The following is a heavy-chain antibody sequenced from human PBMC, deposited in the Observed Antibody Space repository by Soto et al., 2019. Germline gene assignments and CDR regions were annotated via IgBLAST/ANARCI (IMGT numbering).Heavy chain of an antibody. Sequence: EVHLLESGGGLVQPGESLRLSCGTSGFPFSSCVMTWVRQAPGKGLEWVSSITNTGSGTYYADSVKGRFTISRDKSKNTMYLQMNNLRGEDTAVYYCATGLISGRWYAEDWGQGTLVTVSS. CDR1: GFPFSSCV. V-gene: IGHV3-23*01. CDR3: ATGLISGRWYAED. CDR2: ITNTGSGT. J-gene: IGHJ4*02. D-gene: IGHD6-13*01.